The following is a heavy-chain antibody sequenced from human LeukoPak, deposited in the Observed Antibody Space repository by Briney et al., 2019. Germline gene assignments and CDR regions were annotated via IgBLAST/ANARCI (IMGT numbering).Heavy chain of an antibody. CDR1: GFPFNDHY. Sequence: GSLSLSCAASGFPFNDHYMDWVRQAPGKGLEWVGRTRNKANSYPTEYAPSVKGRFTISRDESKNSLYLQMNSLKTEDTAVYYCARALGIAAAGTAYYYGMDVWGKGTTVTVSS. CDR3: ARALGIAAAGTAYYYGMDV. J-gene: IGHJ6*04. CDR2: TRNKANSYPT. V-gene: IGHV3-72*01. D-gene: IGHD6-13*01.